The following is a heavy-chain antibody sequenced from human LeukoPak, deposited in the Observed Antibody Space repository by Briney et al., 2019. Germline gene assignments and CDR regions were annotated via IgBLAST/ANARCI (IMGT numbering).Heavy chain of an antibody. CDR1: GYSFTTFR. Sequence: GESLKISCEGSGYSFTTFRIAWVRQTPGKGLEWMGLVYPGDPDTRYSPSFQGQVTLSADTSINTAYLQWASLKASDSAVYYCARHNYALDVWGQGTTVIVSS. V-gene: IGHV5-51*01. J-gene: IGHJ6*02. CDR3: ARHNYALDV. CDR2: VYPGDPDT.